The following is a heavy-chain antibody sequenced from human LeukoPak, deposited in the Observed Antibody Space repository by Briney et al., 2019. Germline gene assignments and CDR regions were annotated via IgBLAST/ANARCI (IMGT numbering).Heavy chain of an antibody. D-gene: IGHD5-12*01. CDR1: GGSINNYY. CDR3: ARGLVATYDYNYFDP. Sequence: PSETLSLTCTVSGGSINNYYWSWIRQPAGKGPEWIGRIYASGTTRYNPSLQSRVTMSVDTSKNQFSLKLSSVTAADTAVYFCARGLVATYDYNYFDPWGQGTLATVSS. V-gene: IGHV4-4*07. J-gene: IGHJ5*02. CDR2: IYASGTT.